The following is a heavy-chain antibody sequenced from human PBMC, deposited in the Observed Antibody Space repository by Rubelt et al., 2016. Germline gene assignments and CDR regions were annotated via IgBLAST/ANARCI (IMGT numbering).Heavy chain of an antibody. CDR2: IYTSGNT. J-gene: IGHJ2*01. Sequence: QVHLQESGPGLVKPSQTLSLTCTVSGGSVSSHNWSWIRQPAGKGLEWIGLIYTSGNTNYSPSLKTRVTLSVDTSKHQFSLKLSSGTASDTALYYCARRVNTPTWYFDLWGRGTQVTVSS. CDR1: GGSVSSHN. CDR3: ARRVNTPTWYFDL. D-gene: IGHD4-17*01. V-gene: IGHV4-4*07.